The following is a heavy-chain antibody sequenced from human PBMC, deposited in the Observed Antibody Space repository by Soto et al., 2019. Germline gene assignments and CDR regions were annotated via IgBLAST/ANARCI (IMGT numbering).Heavy chain of an antibody. Sequence: VASVKVSCKASGYTFTDYYMHWLRQAPGQGLEWMGWINPNSGGTNYAQKFQGRVTMTRDRSIRTAYMELSRLRSDDSAVYYCARYIEWVGSSWAPYYYYYYGMDVWGQGTTVTVAS. J-gene: IGHJ6*02. V-gene: IGHV1-2*02. CDR3: ARYIEWVGSSWAPYYYYYYGMDV. D-gene: IGHD6-13*01. CDR1: GYTFTDYY. CDR2: INPNSGGT.